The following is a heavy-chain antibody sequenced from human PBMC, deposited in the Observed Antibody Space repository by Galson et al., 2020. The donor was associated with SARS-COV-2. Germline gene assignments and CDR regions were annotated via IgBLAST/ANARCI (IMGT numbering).Heavy chain of an antibody. V-gene: IGHV4-39*01. D-gene: IGHD3-22*01. CDR1: GGSISSSSYY. Sequence: SETLSLTCTVSGGSISSSSYYWGWIRQPPGKGLEWIGSIYYSGSTYYNPSPKSRVTISVDTSKNQFSLKLSSVTAADTAVYYCARLGYYYDSTDAFDIWGQGTMVTVSS. CDR2: IYYSGST. CDR3: ARLGYYYDSTDAFDI. J-gene: IGHJ3*02.